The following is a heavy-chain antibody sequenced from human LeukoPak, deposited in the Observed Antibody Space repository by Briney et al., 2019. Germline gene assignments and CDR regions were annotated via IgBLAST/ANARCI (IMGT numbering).Heavy chain of an antibody. Sequence: SETLSLNCTVSGGSISSYYWSWIRQPPGKGLEWIGYIYYSGSTNYNPSLKSRVTISVDTSKNQFSLKLSSVTAADTAVYYCARDRYDYSNWNWFDPWGQGTLVTVSS. CDR2: IYYSGST. CDR3: ARDRYDYSNWNWFDP. D-gene: IGHD4-4*01. J-gene: IGHJ5*02. CDR1: GGSISSYY. V-gene: IGHV4-59*01.